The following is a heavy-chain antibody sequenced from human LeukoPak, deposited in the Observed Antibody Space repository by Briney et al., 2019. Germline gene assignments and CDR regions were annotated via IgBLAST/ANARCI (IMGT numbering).Heavy chain of an antibody. J-gene: IGHJ4*02. CDR1: GYTFTGYY. CDR3: ATRVGEYYDFWSGYWIFDY. D-gene: IGHD3-3*01. Sequence: ASVKVSCKASGYTFTGYYMHWVRQAPGKGLEWMGGFDPEDGETIYAQKFQGRVTMTEDTSTDTAYMELSSLRSEDTAVYYCATRVGEYYDFWSGYWIFDYWGQGTLVTVSS. V-gene: IGHV1-24*01. CDR2: FDPEDGET.